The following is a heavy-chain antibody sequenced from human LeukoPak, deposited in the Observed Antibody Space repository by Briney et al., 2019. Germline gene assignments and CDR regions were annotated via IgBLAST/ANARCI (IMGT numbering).Heavy chain of an antibody. CDR3: ADLNTYYYGSGSSNWFDH. D-gene: IGHD3-10*01. V-gene: IGHV1-24*01. J-gene: IGHJ5*02. CDR2: FDPEDGET. Sequence: ASVKVSCKVSGYTLTELSMHWVRQAPGKGLEWMGGFDPEDGETIYAQKFQGRVTITEDTSTDTAYMELSSLRSEDTAVYYCADLNTYYYGSGSSNWFDHWGQGTLVTVSS. CDR1: GYTLTELS.